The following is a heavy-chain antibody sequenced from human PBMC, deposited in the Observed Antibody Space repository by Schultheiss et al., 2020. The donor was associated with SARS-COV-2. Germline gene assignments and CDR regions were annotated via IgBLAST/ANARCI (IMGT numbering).Heavy chain of an antibody. Sequence: GGSLRLSCAASGFTFSNYGMHWVRQAPGKGLEWVALISSAGGSKYYADSVEGRFSVSRDNSKNTLYLHINSVRAEDAAIYYCVKPPPFYFDTSGSPTYGMDVWGQGTTVTVSS. CDR2: ISSAGGSK. CDR3: VKPPPFYFDTSGSPTYGMDV. D-gene: IGHD3-22*01. V-gene: IGHV3-23*01. CDR1: GFTFSNYG. J-gene: IGHJ6*02.